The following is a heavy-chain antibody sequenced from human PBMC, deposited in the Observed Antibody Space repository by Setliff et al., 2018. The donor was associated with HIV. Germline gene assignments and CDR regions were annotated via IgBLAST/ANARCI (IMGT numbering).Heavy chain of an antibody. CDR3: ARDGGYSVHQWFGDAFDI. Sequence: EASVKVSCKASADTFSSYAISWVRQAPGQGLEWMGGIIPIFGTANYAQKFQGRVTITADESTSIAYMELSSLRFDDTAVYYCARDGGYSVHQWFGDAFDIWGQGTMVTV. CDR1: ADTFSSYA. D-gene: IGHD5-12*01. CDR2: IIPIFGTA. V-gene: IGHV1-69*13. J-gene: IGHJ3*02.